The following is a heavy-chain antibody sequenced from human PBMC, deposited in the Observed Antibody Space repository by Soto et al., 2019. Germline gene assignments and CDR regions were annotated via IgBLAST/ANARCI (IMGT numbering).Heavy chain of an antibody. D-gene: IGHD3-16*01. J-gene: IGHJ6*02. Sequence: ASVKVSCKASGYTFTSYGISWVRQAPGQGLEWMGWISAYNGNTNYAQKLQGRVTMTTDTSTSTAYMELRSLRSDDTAVYYCARALGGDYYYYYGMDVWGQGTTATVSS. CDR3: ARALGGDYYYYYGMDV. CDR2: ISAYNGNT. V-gene: IGHV1-18*04. CDR1: GYTFTSYG.